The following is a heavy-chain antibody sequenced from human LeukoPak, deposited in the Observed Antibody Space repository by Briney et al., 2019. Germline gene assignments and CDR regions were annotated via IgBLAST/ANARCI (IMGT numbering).Heavy chain of an antibody. J-gene: IGHJ4*02. D-gene: IGHD3-16*01. CDR3: AVTSRSYAFDY. CDR1: GFTFTNNW. V-gene: IGHV3-7*02. Sequence: GSLRLSCTAAGFTFTNNWMFWVSQAPGKGPEWLANINQDGSEAYSVDSVKGRFTISRDNAKNSVYLQMNSLRVEDTAVYYCAVTSRSYAFDYWGPGTLVTVSS. CDR2: INQDGSEA.